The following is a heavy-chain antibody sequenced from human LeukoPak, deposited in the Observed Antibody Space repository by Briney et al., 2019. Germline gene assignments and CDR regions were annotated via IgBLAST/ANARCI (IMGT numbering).Heavy chain of an antibody. CDR3: ARQRAYYGSGSYYSGFDY. D-gene: IGHD3-10*01. CDR2: IYYSGST. V-gene: IGHV4-39*01. CDR1: SDSISSSSYY. J-gene: IGHJ4*02. Sequence: PSETLSLTCTVSSDSISSSSYYWAWIRQPPGTGLGWIGSIYYSGSTHYNPSLESRVTMSVDTSKNQLSLKLTSVTAADAAVYYCARQRAYYGSGSYYSGFDYWGQGAPITVSS.